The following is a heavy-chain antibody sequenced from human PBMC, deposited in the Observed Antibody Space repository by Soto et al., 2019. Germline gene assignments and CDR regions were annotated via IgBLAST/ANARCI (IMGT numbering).Heavy chain of an antibody. CDR3: ASCLIVTHAFDI. Sequence: PGGSLRLSCAASGFTFSIYFMRWVLQAPGKGLEWVAVISYDGSNKYYADSVKGRFTISRDNSKNTLYLQMNSLRAEDTAVYYCASCLIVTHAFDIWGQGTMVTVSS. D-gene: IGHD3-22*01. J-gene: IGHJ3*02. CDR1: GFTFSIYF. CDR2: ISYDGSNK. V-gene: IGHV3-30-3*01.